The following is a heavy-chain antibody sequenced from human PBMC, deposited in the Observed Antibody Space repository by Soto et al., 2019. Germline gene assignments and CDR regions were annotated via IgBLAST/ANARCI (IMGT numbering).Heavy chain of an antibody. CDR2: TSGYTGKT. Sequence: ASVKVSCKASGYTFTGYGITWVRRAPGQGLEWLGWTSGYTGKTNYAQKVQGRVTMTTDTSTSTAYMELRSLTSDDTAVYYCARDGYSDINMYYYDYWGQGTLVTVSS. D-gene: IGHD3-10*01. CDR3: ARDGYSDINMYYYDY. V-gene: IGHV1-18*04. CDR1: GYTFTGYG. J-gene: IGHJ4*02.